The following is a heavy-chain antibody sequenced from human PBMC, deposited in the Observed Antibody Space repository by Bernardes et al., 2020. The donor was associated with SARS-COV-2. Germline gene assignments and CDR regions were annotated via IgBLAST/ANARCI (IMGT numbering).Heavy chain of an antibody. CDR1: GFTFSSYW. CDR3: VRVCSGGTCYGRFDP. Sequence: GGSLRLSCAASGFTFSSYWMHWVRQAPGKGLVWVSRINSDGSSTSCADSVKGRFTISRDNAKNTVYLQMNSLRVEDTAVYYCVRVCSGGTCYGRFDPWGQGTLVTVSS. J-gene: IGHJ5*02. V-gene: IGHV3-74*01. CDR2: INSDGSST. D-gene: IGHD2-15*01.